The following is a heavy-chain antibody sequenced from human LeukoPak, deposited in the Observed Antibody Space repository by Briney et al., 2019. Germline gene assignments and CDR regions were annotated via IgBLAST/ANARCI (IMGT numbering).Heavy chain of an antibody. D-gene: IGHD4-17*01. CDR3: AGDYGEYYYGMDV. V-gene: IGHV3-33*01. Sequence: GGSLRLSCAASGFTFSSYGMHWVRQAPGKGLEWVAVIWYDGSNKCYADSVKGRFTISSDNSKNTLYLQMNSLRAEDTAVYYCAGDYGEYYYGMDVWGQGTTVTVSS. CDR1: GFTFSSYG. CDR2: IWYDGSNK. J-gene: IGHJ6*02.